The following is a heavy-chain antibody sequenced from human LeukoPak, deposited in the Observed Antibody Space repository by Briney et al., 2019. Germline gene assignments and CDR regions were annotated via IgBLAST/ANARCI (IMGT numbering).Heavy chain of an antibody. V-gene: IGHV3-21*01. Sequence: GGSLRLSCAASGFTFSSYSMNWVRQAPGKGLEWVSSVNSSSSYIYYADSVKGRFTISRDNAKNSLYLQMNSLRAEDTAVYYCARDEGGYSGYRPHPASDYWGQGTLVTVSS. CDR2: VNSSSSYI. D-gene: IGHD5-12*01. CDR3: ARDEGGYSGYRPHPASDY. J-gene: IGHJ4*02. CDR1: GFTFSSYS.